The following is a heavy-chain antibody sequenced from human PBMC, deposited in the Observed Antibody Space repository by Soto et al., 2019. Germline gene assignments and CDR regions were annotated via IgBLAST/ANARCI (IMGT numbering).Heavy chain of an antibody. CDR1: GYTFTNFG. CDR2: ISAYNGNT. Sequence: QVQLVQSGAEVKKPGASVKVSCKASGYTFTNFGISWVRQAPGQGLEWMGWISAYNGNTHYAQKIQGRVTMTKDTPTSTSYMEVRSLRFDVTAVYYGARGRTPIHYWGQGTLVTLSS. CDR3: ARGRTPIHY. D-gene: IGHD3-3*01. J-gene: IGHJ4*02. V-gene: IGHV1-18*01.